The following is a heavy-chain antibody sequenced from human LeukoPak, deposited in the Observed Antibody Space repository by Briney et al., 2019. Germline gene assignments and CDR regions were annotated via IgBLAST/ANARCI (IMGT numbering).Heavy chain of an antibody. CDR2: IYSGGSS. CDR3: AREGPPSGSYFGTFDY. Sequence: GGSLRLSCAASGFTVSSNYMSWVRQAPGKGLEWVSVIYSGGSSYYADSVKGRFTISRDNSKNTLYLQMNSLRVEDTAVYYCAREGPPSGSYFGTFDYWGQGTLVTVSS. J-gene: IGHJ4*02. D-gene: IGHD1-26*01. CDR1: GFTVSSNY. V-gene: IGHV3-53*01.